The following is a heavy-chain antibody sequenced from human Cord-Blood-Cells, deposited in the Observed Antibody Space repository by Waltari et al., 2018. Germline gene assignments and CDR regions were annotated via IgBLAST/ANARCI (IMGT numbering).Heavy chain of an antibody. CDR1: GGSFSGYY. CDR3: ARVGGVRTGTTGNYYGMDV. D-gene: IGHD1-7*01. Sequence: QVQLQQWGAGLLKPSETLSLTCAVYGGSFSGYYWSWIRQPPGKGLEWIGEINHSGSTNYNPSLKSRVTISVDTSKNQFSLKLSSVTAADTAVYYCARVGGVRTGTTGNYYGMDVWGQGTTVTVSS. J-gene: IGHJ6*02. V-gene: IGHV4-34*01. CDR2: INHSGST.